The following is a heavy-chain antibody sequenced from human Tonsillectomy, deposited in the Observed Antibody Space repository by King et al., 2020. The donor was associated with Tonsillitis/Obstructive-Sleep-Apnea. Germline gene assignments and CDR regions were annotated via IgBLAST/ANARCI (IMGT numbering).Heavy chain of an antibody. CDR3: ARIRVGYGDYFFDL. J-gene: IGHJ4*02. D-gene: IGHD4-17*01. CDR2: IDWDDDK. Sequence: QVTLKESGPALVKPTQTLTLTCTFSGFSVSTSGMCVSWIRQPPGKALEWLARIDWDDDKYYSTPLKTRLTISKDTSKNQVVLTMTNMDPVDTATYYCARIRVGYGDYFFDLWGQGTLVTVSS. CDR1: GFSVSTSGMC. V-gene: IGHV2-70*15.